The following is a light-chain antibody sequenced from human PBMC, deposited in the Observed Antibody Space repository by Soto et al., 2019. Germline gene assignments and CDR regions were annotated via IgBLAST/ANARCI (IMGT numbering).Light chain of an antibody. CDR1: QDIRRS. V-gene: IGKV3-15*01. CDR3: QHYIKWTWT. Sequence: PGEIVTLSCRASQDIRRSLAWYQQKPGQAPRLLIYGASIRATGVPATFSGSGSGTEFTLTISSLKYEDSAVYYCQHYIKWTWTFGQGTKVDIK. CDR2: GAS. J-gene: IGKJ1*01.